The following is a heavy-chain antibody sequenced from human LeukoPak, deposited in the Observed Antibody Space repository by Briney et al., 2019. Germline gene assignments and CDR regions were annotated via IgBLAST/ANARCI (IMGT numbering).Heavy chain of an antibody. J-gene: IGHJ3*02. V-gene: IGHV6-1*01. Sequence: SQTLSLTCAISGDSVSTNNAAWNWIRQFPSRGLEWLGRTYYRSNWYNAYALSVQSRLTITPDPSKNQISLQLNSVTPEDTGVYYCAREISYWQWLVPGAFDIWGQGTMVSVSS. D-gene: IGHD6-19*01. CDR1: GDSVSTNNAA. CDR2: TYYRSNWYN. CDR3: AREISYWQWLVPGAFDI.